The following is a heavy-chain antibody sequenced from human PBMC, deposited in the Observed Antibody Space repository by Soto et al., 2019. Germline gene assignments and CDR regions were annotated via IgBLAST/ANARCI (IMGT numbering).Heavy chain of an antibody. CDR2: ISSSSSTI. J-gene: IGHJ6*02. CDR3: ARDGYPLSLWFGELSGVFDYYYGMDV. V-gene: IGHV3-48*02. Sequence: EVQLVESGGGLVQPGGSLRLSCAASGFTFSSYSMNWVRQAPGKGLEWVSYISSSSSTIYYADSVKGRFTISRDNAKNSLYLQMNSLRDEDTAVYYCARDGYPLSLWFGELSGVFDYYYGMDVWGQGTTVTVSS. CDR1: GFTFSSYS. D-gene: IGHD3-10*01.